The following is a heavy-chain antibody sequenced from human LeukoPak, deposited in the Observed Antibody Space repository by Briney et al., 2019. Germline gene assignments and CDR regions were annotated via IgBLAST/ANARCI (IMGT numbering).Heavy chain of an antibody. CDR2: IVVGSGNT. Sequence: SVKVSCKASGFTFTSSAVQWVRQARGQRLEWIGWIVVGSGNTNYAQKFQERVTIARDMSTSTAYMELSSLRSEDTAVYYCAAFPPYCSGGSCYSADDYPTQDWYFDLWGRGTLVTVSS. CDR3: AAFPPYCSGGSCYSADDYPTQDWYFDL. V-gene: IGHV1-58*01. D-gene: IGHD2-15*01. J-gene: IGHJ2*01. CDR1: GFTFTSSA.